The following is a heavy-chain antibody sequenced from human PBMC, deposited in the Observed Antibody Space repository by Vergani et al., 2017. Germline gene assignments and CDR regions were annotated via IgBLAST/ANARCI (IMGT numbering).Heavy chain of an antibody. D-gene: IGHD3-10*01. CDR3: ARHRSSGGFFPSSYFNGMDV. CDR2: IHRSGDT. Sequence: QVQLQESGPGLVKPSETLTLTCDVSDSSIMTNPYWGWFRQSPGKGLEWIGCIHRSGDTHYNSSLKCRVSISIVSSSKFSLSLTSVTAADTAIYYCARHRSSGGFFPSSYFNGMDVWGHGTTVTVSS. J-gene: IGHJ6*02. V-gene: IGHV4-38-2*01. CDR1: DSSIMTNPY.